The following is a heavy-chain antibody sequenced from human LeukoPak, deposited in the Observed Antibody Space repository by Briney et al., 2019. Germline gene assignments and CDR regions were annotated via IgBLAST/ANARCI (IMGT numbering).Heavy chain of an antibody. CDR2: ISSSSSTI. D-gene: IGHD3-10*02. CDR3: AELGITMIGGV. Sequence: GGSLRLSCSASGFTFSSYSMNWVRQAPGKGLEWVSYISSSSSTIYYADSVKGRFTISRDNAKNSLYLQMNSLRAEDTAVYYCAELGITMIGGVWGKGTTVTISS. V-gene: IGHV3-48*01. CDR1: GFTFSSYS. J-gene: IGHJ6*04.